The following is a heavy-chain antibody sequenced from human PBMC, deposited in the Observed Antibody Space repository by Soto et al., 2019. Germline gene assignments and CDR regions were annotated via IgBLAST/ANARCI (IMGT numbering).Heavy chain of an antibody. D-gene: IGHD3-22*01. CDR3: ATATALTMIVVVPGDY. J-gene: IGHJ4*02. Sequence: SVKVSCKASGGTFSSYAISWVRQAPGQGLEWMGGIIPIFGTANYAQKFQGRVTMTEDTSTDTAYMELSSLRSEDTAVYYCATATALTMIVVVPGDYWGQGTLVTVSS. V-gene: IGHV1-69*06. CDR1: GGTFSSYA. CDR2: IIPIFGTA.